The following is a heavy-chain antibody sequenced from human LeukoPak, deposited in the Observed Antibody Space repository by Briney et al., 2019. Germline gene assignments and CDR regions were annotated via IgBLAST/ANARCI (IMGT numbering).Heavy chain of an antibody. CDR3: AKSAFDI. V-gene: IGHV3-30*18. J-gene: IGHJ3*02. CDR2: ISYDGSNK. Sequence: GGSLRLSCAASGFTFSSYGMHWVRQAPGKGLEWVAVISYDGSNKYYADSVKGRFTISRDNSKNTLYLQMNSLRAEDTAVYYCAKSAFDIWGQGTMVTVSS. CDR1: GFTFSSYG.